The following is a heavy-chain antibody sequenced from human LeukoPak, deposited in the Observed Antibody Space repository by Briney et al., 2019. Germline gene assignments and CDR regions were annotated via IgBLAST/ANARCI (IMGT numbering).Heavy chain of an antibody. CDR3: ARDDVLGAPPSDVFDL. CDR1: GFTFNDFY. D-gene: IGHD2-8*02. Sequence: GGSLRLSCAASGFTFNDFYMSWIRQAPGKGLEWLSYISLSGNTIYYADSVKGRFTISRDNAKNSLYLQMNSLRVEDTAVYYCARDDVLGAPPSDVFDLWGQGTTVTVSS. V-gene: IGHV3-11*01. CDR2: ISLSGNTI. J-gene: IGHJ3*01.